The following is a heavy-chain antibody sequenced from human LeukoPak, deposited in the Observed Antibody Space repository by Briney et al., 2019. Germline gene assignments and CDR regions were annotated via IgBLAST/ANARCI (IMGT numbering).Heavy chain of an antibody. J-gene: IGHJ4*02. Sequence: SETLSLTCTVSLDSTTNNFWSGLRQPPGKGLEWIGEIHRSGSPNYNPSLQSRVTISIDRARNQIVLELSSVTAADTAVYYCAREILGGFNPGAYWGQGILVTVSS. CDR1: LDSTTNNF. CDR3: AREILGGFNPGAY. D-gene: IGHD1-14*01. CDR2: IHRSGSP. V-gene: IGHV4-59*12.